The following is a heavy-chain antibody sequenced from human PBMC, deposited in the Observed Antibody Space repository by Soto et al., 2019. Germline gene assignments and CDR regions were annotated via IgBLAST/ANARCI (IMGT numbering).Heavy chain of an antibody. CDR2: ISYDGSNK. CDR3: ALTIAARPI. J-gene: IGHJ4*02. CDR1: GFTFSSYG. D-gene: IGHD6-6*01. Sequence: ESGGGVVQPGRSLRLSCAASGFTFSSYGMHWVRQAPGKGLEWVAVISYDGSNKYYADSVKGRFTISRDNSKNTLYLQMNSLRAEDTAVYYCALTIAARPIWGQGTLVTVSS. V-gene: IGHV3-30*03.